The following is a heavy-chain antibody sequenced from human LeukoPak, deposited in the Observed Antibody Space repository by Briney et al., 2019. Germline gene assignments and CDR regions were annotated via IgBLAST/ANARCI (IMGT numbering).Heavy chain of an antibody. CDR3: ARTYNIRYFDT. CDR2: IWSDASNT. D-gene: IGHD3-9*01. V-gene: IGHV3-33*08. J-gene: IGHJ4*02. Sequence: GGSLRLSCAASGFTFSTYGMHWVRQAPGKGLEWVAVIWSDASNTYYVDSVKGRFTISRDNSKNTLYLQMNSLRAEDTAVYYCARTYNIRYFDTWGQGTLVTVSS. CDR1: GFTFSTYG.